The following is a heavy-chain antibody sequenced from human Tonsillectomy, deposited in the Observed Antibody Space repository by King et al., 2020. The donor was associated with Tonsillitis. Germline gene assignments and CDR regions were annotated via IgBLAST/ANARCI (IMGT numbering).Heavy chain of an antibody. V-gene: IGHV3-73*01. CDR2: IRSKANSFAT. D-gene: IGHD3-9*01. CDR1: GFILSGSA. CDR3: AWAHYDILTQGCLDY. Sequence: VQLVESGGGLVQPGGSLKLSCAASGFILSGSAMHWVRQASGKGLEWVGRIRSKANSFATTYPASVKGRFTIFRDDSKNTAYLQMNSLKTEDTAVYYCAWAHYDILTQGCLDYWGQGALVTVSS. J-gene: IGHJ4*02.